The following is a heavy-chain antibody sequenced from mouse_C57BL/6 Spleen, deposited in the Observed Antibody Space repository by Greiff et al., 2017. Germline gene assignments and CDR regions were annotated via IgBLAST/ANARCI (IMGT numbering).Heavy chain of an antibody. V-gene: IGHV1-69*01. CDR3: ARGGLRRGGYFDY. Sequence: QVQLKQPGAELVMPGASVKLSCKASGYTFTSYWMHWVKQRPGQGLEWIGEIDPSDSNTNYNQKFKGKSTLTVDKSSSTAYMQLSSLTSEDSAVYYCARGGLRRGGYFDYWGQGTTLTVAS. CDR2: IDPSDSNT. J-gene: IGHJ2*01. D-gene: IGHD2-2*01. CDR1: GYTFTSYW.